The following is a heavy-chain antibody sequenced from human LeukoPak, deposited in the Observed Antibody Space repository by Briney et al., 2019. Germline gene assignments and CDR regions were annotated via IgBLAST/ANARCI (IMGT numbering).Heavy chain of an antibody. Sequence: SETLSLTCTVSGGSISSYYWSWIRQPPGKGLEWIGYIYYSGSTNYNPSLKSRVTISVDTSKNQFSLKLSSVTAADTAVYYCARSSRVTAYGSGSYPDYWGQGTLVTVSS. CDR2: IYYSGST. D-gene: IGHD3-10*01. CDR3: ARSSRVTAYGSGSYPDY. V-gene: IGHV4-59*01. CDR1: GGSISSYY. J-gene: IGHJ4*02.